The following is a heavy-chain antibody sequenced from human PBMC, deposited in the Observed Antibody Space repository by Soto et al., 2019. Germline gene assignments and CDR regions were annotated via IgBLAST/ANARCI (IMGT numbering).Heavy chain of an antibody. CDR1: GYTFTGYY. CDR3: ARGSYSSSGPLFDY. D-gene: IGHD6-13*01. V-gene: IGHV1-2*02. CDR2: INPNSGGT. J-gene: IGHJ4*02. Sequence: GASVKVSCKASGYTFTGYYMHWVRQAPGQGLEWMGWINPNSGGTNYAQKFQGRVTMTRDTSISTAYMELSRLRSDDTAVYYCARGSYSSSGPLFDYWGQGTLVTVSS.